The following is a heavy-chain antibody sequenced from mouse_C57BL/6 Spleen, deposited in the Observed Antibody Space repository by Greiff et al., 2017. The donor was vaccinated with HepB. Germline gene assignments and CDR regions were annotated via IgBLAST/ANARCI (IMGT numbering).Heavy chain of an antibody. CDR1: GYSFTDYN. Sequence: VQLKESGPELVKPGASVKISCKASGYSFTDYNMNWVKQSNGKSLEWIGVINPNYGTTSYNQKFKGKATLTVDQSSSTAYMQLNSLTSEDSAVYYCARGGYDGYYKVFAYWGQGTLVTVSA. V-gene: IGHV1-39*01. CDR3: ARGGYDGYYKVFAY. J-gene: IGHJ3*01. CDR2: INPNYGTT. D-gene: IGHD2-3*01.